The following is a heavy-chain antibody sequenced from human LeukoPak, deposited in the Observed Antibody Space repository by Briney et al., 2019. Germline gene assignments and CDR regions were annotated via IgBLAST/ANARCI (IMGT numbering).Heavy chain of an antibody. Sequence: PSETLSLTCTVSGGSISSYYWSWIRQPAGKGLEWIGRIYTSGSTNYNPSLKSRVTMSVDTSKNQFTLKLSSVTAADTAVYYCAREKIVVVPAAIFRRFDPWGQGTLVTVSS. J-gene: IGHJ5*02. CDR1: GGSISSYY. D-gene: IGHD2-2*02. CDR3: AREKIVVVPAAIFRRFDP. CDR2: IYTSGST. V-gene: IGHV4-4*07.